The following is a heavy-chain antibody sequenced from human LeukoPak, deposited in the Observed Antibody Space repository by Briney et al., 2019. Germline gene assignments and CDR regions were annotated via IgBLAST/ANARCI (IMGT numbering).Heavy chain of an antibody. CDR3: ARVAQSGYYNVYFQH. D-gene: IGHD3-3*01. CDR1: GYTFTSYH. CDR2: INLSGGST. V-gene: IGHV1-46*01. J-gene: IGHJ1*01. Sequence: ASVKVSCKASGYTFTSYHMHWVRQAPGQGLEWMGKINLSGGSTTYAQKFQGRVTMTRDTSTSRVYMELSSLRSEDTAVYYCARVAQSGYYNVYFQHWGQGTLVTVSS.